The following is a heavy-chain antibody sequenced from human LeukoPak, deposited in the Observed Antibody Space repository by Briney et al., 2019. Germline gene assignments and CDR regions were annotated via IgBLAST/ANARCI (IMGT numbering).Heavy chain of an antibody. V-gene: IGHV1-3*01. D-gene: IGHD6-19*01. J-gene: IGHJ4*02. CDR3: SRGVEDHGIAVAGPGGY. CDR2: INAGNGNT. CDR1: GYTFTSYA. Sequence: ASVKVSCKASGYTFTSYAMHWVRQAPGQGLEWMGWINAGNGNTQYSQKFQGRVTITRDTSASTAYMELNNLRSEDTAVYYCSRGVEDHGIAVAGPGGYWGQGTLVTVSS.